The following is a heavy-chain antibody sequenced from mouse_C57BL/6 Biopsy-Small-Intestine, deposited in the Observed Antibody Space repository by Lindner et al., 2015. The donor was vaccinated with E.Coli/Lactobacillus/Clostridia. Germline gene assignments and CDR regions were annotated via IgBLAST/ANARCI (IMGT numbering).Heavy chain of an antibody. CDR2: ISAYNGNT. CDR1: GYTFTSYG. Sequence: SVKVSCKASGYTFTSYGISWVRQAPGQGLEWMGWISAYNGNTNYVQKLQGRVTMTTDTSTSTAYMELRSLRSDDTAVYYCARVEYYDILTGYYSKYGMDVWGQGTTVTVSS. V-gene: IGHV1-81*01. J-gene: IGHJ1*01. CDR3: ARVEYYDILTGYYSKYGMDV. D-gene: IGHD1-1*01.